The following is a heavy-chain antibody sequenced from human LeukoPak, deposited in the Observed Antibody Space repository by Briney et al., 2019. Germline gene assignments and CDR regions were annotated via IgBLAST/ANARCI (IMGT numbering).Heavy chain of an antibody. J-gene: IGHJ4*02. D-gene: IGHD3-22*01. CDR2: IYHSGST. CDR3: ARDNYYDSSGYYHYYFDY. Sequence: SETLSLTCTVSGYSISSGYYWGWIRQPPGKGLEWIGSIYHSGSTFDNPSLKSRVTISVDTSKNQFSLKLSSVTAADTAVYYCARDNYYDSSGYYHYYFDYWGQGTLVTVSS. CDR1: GYSISSGYY. V-gene: IGHV4-38-2*02.